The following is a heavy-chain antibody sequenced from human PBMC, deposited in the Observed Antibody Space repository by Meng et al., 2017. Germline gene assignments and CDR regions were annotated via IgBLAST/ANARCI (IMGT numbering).Heavy chain of an antibody. Sequence: QVMLWQHGGEVKKPGCSVKASCKAAGGTFSSYAISWVRQAPGQGLEWMGGIIPIFGTTNYAQKFQGRVTITADKSTSTAYMELSSLRSEDTAVYYCARARGSSGYYAFDYWGQGTLVTVSS. J-gene: IGHJ4*02. CDR2: IIPIFGTT. CDR1: GGTFSSYA. D-gene: IGHD3-22*01. V-gene: IGHV1-69*06. CDR3: ARARGSSGYYAFDY.